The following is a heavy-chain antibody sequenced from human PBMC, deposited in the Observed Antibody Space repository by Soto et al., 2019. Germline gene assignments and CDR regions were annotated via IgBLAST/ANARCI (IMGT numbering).Heavy chain of an antibody. CDR3: AREQGVAAAGITGFDP. D-gene: IGHD6-13*01. CDR1: GASMNSYH. V-gene: IGHV4-4*07. CDR2: IHSSGST. J-gene: IGHJ5*02. Sequence: QVQLQASGPGLVKPSETLSLTCTVSGASMNSYHWSWIRQPAGKGLEWIGHIHSSGSTNYNPSLKSRVTMSVDASKNQLSLRLMSLAGADTAVYYCAREQGVAAAGITGFDPGGQGSLVTVS.